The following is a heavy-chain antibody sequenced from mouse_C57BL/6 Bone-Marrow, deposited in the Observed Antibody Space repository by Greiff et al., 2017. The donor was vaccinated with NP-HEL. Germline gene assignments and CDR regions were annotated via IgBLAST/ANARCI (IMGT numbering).Heavy chain of an antibody. CDR2: IRSKSNNYAT. D-gene: IGHD2-10*02. Sequence: EVMLVESGGGLVQPKGSLKLSCAASGFSFNTYAMNWVRQAPGKGLEWVARIRSKSNNYATYYADSVKDRFTISRDDSESMLYLQMNNLKTEDTAMYYCVRRGAYGKGAMDYWGQGTSVTVSS. CDR3: VRRGAYGKGAMDY. V-gene: IGHV10-1*01. J-gene: IGHJ4*01. CDR1: GFSFNTYA.